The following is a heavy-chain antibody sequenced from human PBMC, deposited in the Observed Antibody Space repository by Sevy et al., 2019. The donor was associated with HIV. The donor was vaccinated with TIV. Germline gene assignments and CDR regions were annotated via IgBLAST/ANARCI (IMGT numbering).Heavy chain of an antibody. CDR2: LTWNGVAT. CDR3: AREKSCGGACYYFDY. J-gene: IGHJ4*02. D-gene: IGHD2-21*02. V-gene: IGHV3-20*03. Sequence: GGSLRPSFIASGLTFDANAMSWAPQVQGKGLKGVSSLTWNGVATSYADSVKGRFTISRDNAKNSLYLQMNSLRAEDTAFYYCAREKSCGGACYYFDYWGQGTLVTVSS. CDR1: GLTFDANA.